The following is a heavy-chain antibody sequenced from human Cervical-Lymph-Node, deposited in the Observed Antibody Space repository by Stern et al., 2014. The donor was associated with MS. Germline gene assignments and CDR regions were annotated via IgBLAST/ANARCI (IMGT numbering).Heavy chain of an antibody. J-gene: IGHJ3*01. CDR3: ASGGWGV. CDR1: GLTFSSHS. V-gene: IGHV3-21*01. D-gene: IGHD3-16*01. Sequence: EVQLVESGGGLVKPGGSLRLSCAASGLTFSSHSMHWVRQAPGKGLEWVSSISSSSTYIFYADSVKGRSTISRDDAKNSPYLQMNSLRVEDTAVYYCASGGWGVWGQGTMVTVSA. CDR2: ISSSSTYI.